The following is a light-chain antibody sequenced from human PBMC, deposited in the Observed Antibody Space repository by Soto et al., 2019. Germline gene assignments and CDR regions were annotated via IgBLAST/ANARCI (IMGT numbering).Light chain of an antibody. CDR2: DAS. V-gene: IGKV1-5*01. Sequence: DIQMTQSPSTLSASVGDRVTITCRASQSVSSWLAWYQQKPGKAPKFLIYDASSLESGVPSRFRGSESGTEFTLTISSLQPDDFATYYCQQYNSYPRTFGQGTKVEIK. J-gene: IGKJ1*01. CDR1: QSVSSW. CDR3: QQYNSYPRT.